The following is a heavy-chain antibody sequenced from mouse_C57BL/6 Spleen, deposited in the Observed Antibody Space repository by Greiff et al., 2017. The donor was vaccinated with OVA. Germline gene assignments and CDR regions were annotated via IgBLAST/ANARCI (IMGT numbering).Heavy chain of an antibody. D-gene: IGHD1-1*01. CDR3: ARADYYGSSISFAY. CDR1: GYTFTSYW. J-gene: IGHJ3*01. V-gene: IGHV1-69*01. CDR2: IDPSDSYT. Sequence: QVQLQQPGAELVMPGASVKLSCKASGYTFTSYWMHWVKQRPGQGLEWIGEIDPSDSYTNYNQKFKGKSTLTVDKSSSTAYMQLSSLTSEDSAVHYCARADYYGSSISFAYWGQGTLVTVSA.